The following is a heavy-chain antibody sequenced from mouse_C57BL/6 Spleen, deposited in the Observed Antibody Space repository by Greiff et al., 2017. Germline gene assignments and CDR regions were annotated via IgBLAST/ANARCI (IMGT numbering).Heavy chain of an antibody. J-gene: IGHJ2*01. CDR2: ISYDGSN. V-gene: IGHV3-6*01. Sequence: DVKLQESGPGLVKPSQSLSLTCSVTGYSITSGYYWNWIRQFPGNKLEWMGYISYDGSNNYNPSLKNRISITRDTSKNQFFLKLNSVTTEDTATYYCASWDTTGDYWGQGTTLTVSS. CDR1: GYSITSGYY. D-gene: IGHD1-1*01. CDR3: ASWDTTGDY.